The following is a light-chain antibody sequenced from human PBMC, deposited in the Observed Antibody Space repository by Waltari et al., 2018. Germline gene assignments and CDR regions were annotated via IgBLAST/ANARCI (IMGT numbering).Light chain of an antibody. CDR3: QQYYNTPLT. Sequence: IVMTQSPDSLAVSLGERATINCKSSQTVLYSSNNKNYLAWYQQKPRQPPKLLIYWAYTRESGVPDRFSGSGSGTDFTLTISSLQAEDVAVYYCQQYYNTPLTFGGGTKVEIK. J-gene: IGKJ4*01. CDR2: WAY. V-gene: IGKV4-1*01. CDR1: QTVLYSSNNKNY.